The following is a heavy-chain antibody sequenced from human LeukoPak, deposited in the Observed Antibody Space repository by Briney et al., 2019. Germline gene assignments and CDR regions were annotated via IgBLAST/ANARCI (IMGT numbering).Heavy chain of an antibody. D-gene: IGHD6-25*01. J-gene: IGHJ4*02. CDR2: IIPIFGTS. V-gene: IGHV1-69*06. Sequence: SVKVPCKASGGTFSSYDINWVPQAPGQGVEWMGGIIPIFGTSIYAQKFQGRITIIADKSTSTAFMELSSLRFEDTAVYYCASGFFVPNSGWPLDFWGQGTLVTVSS. CDR3: ASGFFVPNSGWPLDF. CDR1: GGTFSSYD.